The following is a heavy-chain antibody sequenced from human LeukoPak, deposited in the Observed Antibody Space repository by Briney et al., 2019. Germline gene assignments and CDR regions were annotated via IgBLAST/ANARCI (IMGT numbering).Heavy chain of an antibody. CDR3: AAHSSGSSYYFDY. CDR2: IYTSGST. CDR1: GGSISSGTYY. J-gene: IGHJ4*02. V-gene: IGHV4-61*02. D-gene: IGHD3-22*01. Sequence: PSETLSLTCTVSGGSISSGTYYWRWIRQPAGKGLEWIGRIYTSGSTNYNPSLKSGVTISVDTSKNQFSLKLSSVTAADTAVYYCAAHSSGSSYYFDYGGQGTLSPSPQ.